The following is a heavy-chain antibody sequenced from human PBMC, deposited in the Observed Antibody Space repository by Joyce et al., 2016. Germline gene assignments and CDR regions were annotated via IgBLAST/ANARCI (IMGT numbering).Heavy chain of an antibody. CDR1: AGSISSSSFY. J-gene: IGHJ5*02. CDR3: ARQSVAATRFSDWFDP. V-gene: IGHV4-39*01. CDR2: IYYSGST. D-gene: IGHD6-19*01. Sequence: QLQLQESGPGLVKPSETLSLTCTVSAGSISSSSFYWGWIRQPPGKGLEWIGSIYYSGSTYYNPSLKSRVTISVDTSKNQFSLKLTSLTAADTAVYYCARQSVAATRFSDWFDPWGQGTLVTVSS.